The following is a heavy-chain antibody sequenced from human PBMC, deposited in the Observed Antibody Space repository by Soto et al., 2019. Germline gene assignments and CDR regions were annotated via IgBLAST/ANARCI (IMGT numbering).Heavy chain of an antibody. D-gene: IGHD2-15*01. CDR1: GDSVSSNSAA. V-gene: IGHV6-1*01. CDR3: ARGTVQGWRREGLFDY. J-gene: IGHJ4*02. Sequence: SQTLSLTCAISGDSVSSNSAAWNWIRQSPSRGLEWLGRTYYRSKWYNDYAVSVKSRITINPDTSKNQFSLQLNSVTPEDTAVYYCARGTVQGWRREGLFDYWGQGTLVTVSS. CDR2: TYYRSKWYN.